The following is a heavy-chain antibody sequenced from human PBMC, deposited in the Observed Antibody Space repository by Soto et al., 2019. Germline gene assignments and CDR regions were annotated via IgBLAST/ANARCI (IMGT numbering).Heavy chain of an antibody. Sequence: GGSVRLSCAASGFTFSGSAMHWVRQASGKGLEWVGRIRSKANSYATAYAASVKGRFTISRDDSKNTAYLQMNSLKTEDTAVYYCTRQTDTAMVTTPYYYYGMDVWGQGTTVTVSS. D-gene: IGHD5-18*01. V-gene: IGHV3-73*01. J-gene: IGHJ6*02. CDR2: IRSKANSYAT. CDR1: GFTFSGSA. CDR3: TRQTDTAMVTTPYYYYGMDV.